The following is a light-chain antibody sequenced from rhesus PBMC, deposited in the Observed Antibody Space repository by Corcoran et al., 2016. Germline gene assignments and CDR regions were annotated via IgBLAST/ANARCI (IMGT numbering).Light chain of an antibody. CDR2: ESS. Sequence: DIRMTQSPSSLSASVGDRVTITCRASQAITNDLAWYQQKPGETPKLLIYESSSLPGGIPSRFRGSGSGTDFTLTISSLQPEDFATYYCQHYYNVPYSFGQGTKVEI. CDR3: QHYYNVPYS. V-gene: IGKV1-25*01. CDR1: QAITND. J-gene: IGKJ2*01.